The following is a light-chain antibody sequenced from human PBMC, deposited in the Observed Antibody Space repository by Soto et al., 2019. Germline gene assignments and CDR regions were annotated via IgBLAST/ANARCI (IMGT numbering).Light chain of an antibody. CDR1: PSIGQF. V-gene: IGKV1-39*01. J-gene: IGKJ2*01. Sequence: DIRVTQSPSSLSTSIGDKVTITCRASPSIGQFLNWYQQKPGKAPNLIIYVTSTLRSGVPSRFTGSGSWTDFTLTITNLQPQDFADYFCQQDYDIPHTFGQGTSLEI. CDR3: QQDYDIPHT. CDR2: VTS.